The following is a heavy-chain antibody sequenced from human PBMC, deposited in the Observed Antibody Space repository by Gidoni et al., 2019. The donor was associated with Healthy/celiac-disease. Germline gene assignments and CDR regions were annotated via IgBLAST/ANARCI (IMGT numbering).Heavy chain of an antibody. V-gene: IGHV2-26*01. CDR1: GFSLSNARMG. J-gene: IGHJ6*02. CDR2: IFSNDEK. D-gene: IGHD3-10*01. Sequence: QVTLKESGPVLVKPTETLTLTCTVSGFSLSNARMGVSWSRQPPGKGLELLAHIFSNDEKSYSTSLKSRLTITKDTSKSQVVLTMTNMDPVDTATYYCARAYYHYYDYGMDVWGQGTTVTVSS. CDR3: ARAYYHYYDYGMDV.